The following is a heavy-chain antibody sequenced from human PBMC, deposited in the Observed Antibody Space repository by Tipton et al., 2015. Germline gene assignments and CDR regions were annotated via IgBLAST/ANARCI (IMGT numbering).Heavy chain of an antibody. D-gene: IGHD6-19*01. V-gene: IGHV3-23*01. CDR1: GFTFSSYA. CDR2: ISGTGGST. J-gene: IGHJ4*02. Sequence: SLRLSCAASGFTFSSYAMSWVRQAPGKGLGWVSAISGTGGSTYYADSVKGRFTVSRDNSKNTLYLQMNSLRAEDTAVYYCAKRRRSSVWYGGNYFDYWGQGTVVTVSS. CDR3: AKRRRSSVWYGGNYFDY.